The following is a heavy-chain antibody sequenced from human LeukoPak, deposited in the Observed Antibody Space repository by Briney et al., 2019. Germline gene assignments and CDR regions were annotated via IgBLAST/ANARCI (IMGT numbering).Heavy chain of an antibody. Sequence: ASVKVSCKASGYTFTGYYMHWVRQAPGQGLEWMGWINPNSGGTNYAQKFQGRVTMTRDTSISTAYMELSRLRSDDTAVYYCARGYCSGGSCYGAFDIWGQGTMVTVSS. D-gene: IGHD2-15*01. J-gene: IGHJ3*02. CDR3: ARGYCSGGSCYGAFDI. V-gene: IGHV1-2*02. CDR2: INPNSGGT. CDR1: GYTFTGYY.